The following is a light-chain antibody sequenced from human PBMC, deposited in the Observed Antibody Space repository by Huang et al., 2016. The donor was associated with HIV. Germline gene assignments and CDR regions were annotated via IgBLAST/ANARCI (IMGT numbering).Light chain of an antibody. J-gene: IGKJ1*01. V-gene: IGKV1-39*01. Sequence: DIQMTQSPSSLSASVGDIVPITCRASQSINTYLNWFQQKPGKAPKVLVSAASTLQSGVPSRCSGGGSGTHFTLTITSLQPEDFATYYCQQTYTGVTFGQGTKVEIK. CDR2: AAS. CDR1: QSINTY. CDR3: QQTYTGVT.